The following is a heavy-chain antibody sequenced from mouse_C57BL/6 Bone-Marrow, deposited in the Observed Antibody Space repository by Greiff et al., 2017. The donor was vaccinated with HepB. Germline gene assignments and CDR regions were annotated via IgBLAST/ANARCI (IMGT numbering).Heavy chain of an antibody. J-gene: IGHJ3*01. D-gene: IGHD4-1*01. Sequence: VQLQQSGAELVRPGASVKLSCTASGFNIKDDYMHWVKQRPEQGLEWIGWIDPENGDTEYASKFQGKATITADTSSNTAYLQLCSLTSEDTAVYYCTTDSGTGWFAYWGQGTLVTVSA. CDR3: TTDSGTGWFAY. CDR2: IDPENGDT. V-gene: IGHV14-4*01. CDR1: GFNIKDDY.